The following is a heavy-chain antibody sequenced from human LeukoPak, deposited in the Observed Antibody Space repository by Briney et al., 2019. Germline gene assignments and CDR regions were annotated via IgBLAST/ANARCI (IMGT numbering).Heavy chain of an antibody. CDR2: IIPILGIA. CDR1: GYTFTSYG. D-gene: IGHD4-11*01. J-gene: IGHJ4*02. V-gene: IGHV1-69*04. Sequence: SVKVSCKASGYTFTSYGISWVRQAPGQGLEWMGRIIPILGIANYAQKFQGRVTITADKSTSTAYMELSSLRSEDTAVYYCARTGATVTTDYWGQGTLVTVSS. CDR3: ARTGATVTTDY.